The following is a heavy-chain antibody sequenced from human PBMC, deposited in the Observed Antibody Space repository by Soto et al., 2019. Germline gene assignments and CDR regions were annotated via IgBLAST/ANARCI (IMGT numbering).Heavy chain of an antibody. D-gene: IGHD3-22*01. J-gene: IGHJ4*02. CDR1: GFTFSDYY. CDR3: ARSITDYYDSSGYYDDY. CDR2: ISSSSSYT. Sequence: PGGSLRLSCAASGFTFSDYYMSWIRQAPGKGLEWVSYISSSSSYTNYADSVKGRFSISRDNAKNSLYLQMNSLRAEGTAVYYCARSITDYYDSSGYYDDYWGQGTLVTVSS. V-gene: IGHV3-11*03.